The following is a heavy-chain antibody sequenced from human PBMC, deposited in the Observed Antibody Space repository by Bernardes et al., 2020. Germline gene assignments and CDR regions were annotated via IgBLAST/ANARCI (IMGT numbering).Heavy chain of an antibody. CDR1: GGSFSGYY. D-gene: IGHD6-13*01. Sequence: SETLSLTCAVYGGSFSGYYWSRIRKPPGKGLEWIGEINHSGSTNYHPSLKSRVTISVDTSKHQFSMKLSSVTAADTAVYYCARGRLQMQQLAYSYYYYGMDVWGQGTTVTVSS. CDR3: ARGRLQMQQLAYSYYYYGMDV. J-gene: IGHJ6*02. CDR2: INHSGST. V-gene: IGHV4-34*01.